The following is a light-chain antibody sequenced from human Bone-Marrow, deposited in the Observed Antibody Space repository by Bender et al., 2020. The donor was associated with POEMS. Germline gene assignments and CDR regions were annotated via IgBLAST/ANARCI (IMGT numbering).Light chain of an antibody. CDR2: KDS. CDR3: NSRDSDGKHLL. CDR1: NIGSKS. Sequence: SYVLTQPPSVSVAPGQTATLPCGGDNIGSKSAHWYQQRPGQAPVIVMYKDSERPSGIPDRFSGSSSGSTASLTITGAQSEDEADYYCNSRDSDGKHLLFGGGTKLAVL. V-gene: IGLV3-21*01. J-gene: IGLJ2*01.